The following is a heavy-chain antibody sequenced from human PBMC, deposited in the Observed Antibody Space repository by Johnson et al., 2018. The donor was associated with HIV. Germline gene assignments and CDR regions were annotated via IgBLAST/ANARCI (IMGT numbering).Heavy chain of an antibody. Sequence: QVQLVESGGGVVQPGGSLRLSCAASGFTVMSHYMTWVRQAPGKGLEWVSYISSSGSTIYYADSVKGRFTISRDNAKNSLYLQMTSLRGEDTAVYYCARERSRGGYSGYDYGAFDIWGQGTMVTVSS. J-gene: IGHJ3*02. V-gene: IGHV3-11*04. CDR1: GFTVMSHY. CDR2: ISSSGSTI. CDR3: ARERSRGGYSGYDYGAFDI. D-gene: IGHD5-12*01.